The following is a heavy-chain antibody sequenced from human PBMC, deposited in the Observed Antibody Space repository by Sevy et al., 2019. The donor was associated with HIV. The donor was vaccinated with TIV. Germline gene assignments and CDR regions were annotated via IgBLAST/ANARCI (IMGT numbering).Heavy chain of an antibody. CDR1: GFIFSRYA. D-gene: IGHD3-16*01. CDR2: ISYDKVNT. J-gene: IGHJ4*02. CDR3: ARDGGGDYFDY. V-gene: IGHV3-30*04. Sequence: GGSLRLSCAASGFIFSRYAMHWIRQAPGKGLESVAVISYDKVNTYHSDSVKGRFTISRDNSKNTLYLQMNSLRPEDTAVYYCARDGGGDYFDYWGQGTLVTVSS.